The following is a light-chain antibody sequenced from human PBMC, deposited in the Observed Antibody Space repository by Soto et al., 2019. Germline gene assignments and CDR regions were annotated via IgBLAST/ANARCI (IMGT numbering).Light chain of an antibody. CDR3: QQYGNSPPT. CDR2: GAS. CDR1: QSLSSSF. Sequence: EIMLTQSPGTLSLCPGERATLSCRASQSLSSSFLAWYQHKPGQAPRLLIYGASSRATGIPDRFSGSGSGTDFTLSISRLEPEDFAVYYCQQYGNSPPTFGGGTKVEIK. J-gene: IGKJ4*01. V-gene: IGKV3-20*01.